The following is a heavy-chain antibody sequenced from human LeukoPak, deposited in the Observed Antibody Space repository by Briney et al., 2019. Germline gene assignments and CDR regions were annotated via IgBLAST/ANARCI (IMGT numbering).Heavy chain of an antibody. V-gene: IGHV3-20*04. D-gene: IGHD2-15*01. J-gene: IGHJ3*02. CDR2: INWNGGST. CDR1: GFTFDDYG. CDR3: ARTGGDMDPADAFDI. Sequence: PGGSLRLSCAASGFTFDDYGMSWVRQAPGKGLEWVSGINWNGGSTGYADSVEGRFTISRDNAKNSLYLKMNSVRAEDTALYYCARTGGDMDPADAFDIWGQGTMVTVSS.